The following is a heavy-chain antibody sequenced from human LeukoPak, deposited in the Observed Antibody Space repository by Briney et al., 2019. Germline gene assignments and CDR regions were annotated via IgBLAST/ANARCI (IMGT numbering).Heavy chain of an antibody. J-gene: IGHJ4*02. CDR2: ISTTGGYT. V-gene: IGHV3-23*01. D-gene: IGHD5-24*01. CDR1: GFSFSTYD. CDR3: AKKPATIKFPFDI. Sequence: GGSLRRSCVGSGFSFSTYDMGWVRQTPGKGLEWVSAISTTGGYTEDADSVKGRFTISRDNSQNTLFLQLHSVRAEDTAVYYCAKKPATIKFPFDIWGQGTLVTVSP.